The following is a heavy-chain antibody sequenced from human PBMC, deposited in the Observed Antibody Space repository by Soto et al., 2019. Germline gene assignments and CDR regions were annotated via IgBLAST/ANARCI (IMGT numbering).Heavy chain of an antibody. J-gene: IGHJ4*02. Sequence: QVQLVESGGGVVQPGRSLRLSCAASGFTFSSYGMHWVRQAPGKGLEWVAVISYDGSNKYYADSVKGRFTISRDNSKNMLYLQMHSLRAEDTAVYYCAKGLVYYYDSSGYSAYWGQGTLVTVSS. CDR3: AKGLVYYYDSSGYSAY. V-gene: IGHV3-30*18. D-gene: IGHD3-22*01. CDR1: GFTFSSYG. CDR2: ISYDGSNK.